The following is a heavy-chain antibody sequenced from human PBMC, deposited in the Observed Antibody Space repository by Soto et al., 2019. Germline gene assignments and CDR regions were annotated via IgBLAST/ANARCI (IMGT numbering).Heavy chain of an antibody. D-gene: IGHD2-15*01. V-gene: IGHV4-34*01. CDR3: ARGRYCSGGSCYGMDV. J-gene: IGHJ6*02. CDR2: IHHSGST. Sequence: SETLSLTCAVSGGSFSGYYWSWIRQPPGKGLDWIGEIHHSGSTNYNPSFKSRVTISVDTSMNHFSLKLSSVTSADTAVYYCARGRYCSGGSCYGMDVWGQGTTVTVSS. CDR1: GGSFSGYY.